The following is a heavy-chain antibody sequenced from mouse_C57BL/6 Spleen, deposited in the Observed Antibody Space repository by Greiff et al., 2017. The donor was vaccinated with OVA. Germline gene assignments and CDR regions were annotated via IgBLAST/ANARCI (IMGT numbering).Heavy chain of an antibody. J-gene: IGHJ4*01. CDR1: GYTFTSYW. CDR3: ARKGVAYAMDY. CDR2: IHPNSGST. V-gene: IGHV1-64*01. D-gene: IGHD1-1*02. Sequence: VQLQQPGAELVKPGASVKLSCKASGYTFTSYWMHWVKQRPGQGLEWIGMIHPNSGSTNYNEKFKSKATLTVDKSSSTAYMQLSSLTSADAAVDYCARKGVAYAMDYGGQGTSVTVAA.